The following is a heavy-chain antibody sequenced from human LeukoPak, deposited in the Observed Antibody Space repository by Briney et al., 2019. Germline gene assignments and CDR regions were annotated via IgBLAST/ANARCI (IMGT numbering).Heavy chain of an antibody. J-gene: IGHJ4*02. CDR3: AKYGTDSGYDYFDY. D-gene: IGHD5-12*01. CDR2: ITGSGGST. V-gene: IGHV3-23*01. CDR1: GFTVSSNY. Sequence: GSLRLSCAASGFTVSSNYMSWVRQAPGKGLEWVSGITGSGGSTYYPDSVKGRFTISRDNSKNTVYLQMNSLRAEDTAVYYCAKYGTDSGYDYFDYWGQGTLVTVSS.